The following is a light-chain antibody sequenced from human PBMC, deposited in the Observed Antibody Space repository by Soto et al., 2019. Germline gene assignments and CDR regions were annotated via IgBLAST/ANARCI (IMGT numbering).Light chain of an antibody. CDR3: TSYTTSSTLV. Sequence: QSALTQPASVSGSPGQSITISCTGTSSDVVGYNYVSWYQQYPGKAPKLMIYDVSNRPSGVSNRFSGSKSGNTASLTISGLQAEDEADYYCTSYTTSSTLVFGTGTKLTVL. V-gene: IGLV2-14*01. J-gene: IGLJ1*01. CDR2: DVS. CDR1: SSDVVGYNY.